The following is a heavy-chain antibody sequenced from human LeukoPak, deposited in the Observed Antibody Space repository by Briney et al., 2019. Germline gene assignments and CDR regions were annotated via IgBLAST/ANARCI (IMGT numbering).Heavy chain of an antibody. CDR1: GFTFSSYA. Sequence: GGSLRLSCAASGFTFSSYAMSWVRQAPGKGLVWVSRIDSDGSGTSYADSVKGRFTISRDDVKNMLYLQMNSLRVEDTGLYYCSTVEHFWGQGTLVTVSS. J-gene: IGHJ4*02. V-gene: IGHV3-74*01. D-gene: IGHD1/OR15-1a*01. CDR2: IDSDGSGT. CDR3: STVEHF.